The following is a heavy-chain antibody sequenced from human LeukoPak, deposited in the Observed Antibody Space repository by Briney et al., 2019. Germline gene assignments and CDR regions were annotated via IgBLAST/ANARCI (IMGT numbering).Heavy chain of an antibody. Sequence: GGSLRLSCAASGFTFSNAWMSWVRQAPGKGLEWVSAISGSGGSTYYADSVKGRFTISRDTSKSTLYLQMNSLRAEDTAVYYCAKRSGDSYYLDSWGQGTLVTVSS. CDR1: GFTFSNAW. D-gene: IGHD2-15*01. CDR3: AKRSGDSYYLDS. CDR2: ISGSGGST. J-gene: IGHJ4*02. V-gene: IGHV3-23*01.